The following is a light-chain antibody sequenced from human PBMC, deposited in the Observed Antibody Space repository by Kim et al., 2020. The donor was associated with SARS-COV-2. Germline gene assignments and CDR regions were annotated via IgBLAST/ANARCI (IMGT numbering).Light chain of an antibody. CDR2: DAT. CDR1: QSISNW. CDR3: QQYNGYSLT. V-gene: IGKV1-5*01. J-gene: IGKJ4*01. Sequence: DIQMTQSPSTLSASVGDRVTITCRASQSISNWLAWYQQKPGKAPKLLIYDATSLESGVPSRFSGSGSETEFTLTISTLQPDDFATYYCQQYNGYSLTFGGGTKVEIK.